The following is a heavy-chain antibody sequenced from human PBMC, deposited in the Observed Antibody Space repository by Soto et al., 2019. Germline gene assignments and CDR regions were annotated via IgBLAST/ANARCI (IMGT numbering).Heavy chain of an antibody. J-gene: IGHJ4*02. Sequence: GGSLRLSCAASGFTFSNYFMHWVRQVPGEGLVWVSRISGDGSTISYADSVKGRFTISRDNAKNTLYLQMNSLRVEDTAVYYCARTYVSGNYQYYIDYWGQG. CDR3: ARTYVSGNYQYYIDY. D-gene: IGHD3-22*01. CDR2: ISGDGSTI. CDR1: GFTFSNYF. V-gene: IGHV3-74*01.